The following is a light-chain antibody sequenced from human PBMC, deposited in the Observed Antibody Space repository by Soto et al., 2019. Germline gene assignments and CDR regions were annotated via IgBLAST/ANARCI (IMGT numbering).Light chain of an antibody. V-gene: IGKV3-20*01. CDR2: GAT. J-gene: IGKJ1*01. Sequence: ETLLTQSLGTLSFSPGERATLSFRASQSVSSSYLAWYQQKPGQAPRLLIDGATSRATGIPDRFSGSGAGTDFTLTISRQAPEVLAVYYCQKYGSPAWTFGQGTKVDIK. CDR3: QKYGSPAWT. CDR1: QSVSSSY.